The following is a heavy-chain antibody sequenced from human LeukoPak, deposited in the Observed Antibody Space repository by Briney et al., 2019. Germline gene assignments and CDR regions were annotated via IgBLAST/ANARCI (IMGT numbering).Heavy chain of an antibody. Sequence: GGSLRLSCVASGFTFSSYGIHWVRQAPGKGLEWVAVISYDGSSKYYADSVAGRFTISRDNSKNTLYLQTNSLRAEDTAVYYCAREEGEYYFDYWGQGTLVTVSS. J-gene: IGHJ4*02. CDR2: ISYDGSSK. D-gene: IGHD6-6*01. V-gene: IGHV3-30*19. CDR1: GFTFSSYG. CDR3: AREEGEYYFDY.